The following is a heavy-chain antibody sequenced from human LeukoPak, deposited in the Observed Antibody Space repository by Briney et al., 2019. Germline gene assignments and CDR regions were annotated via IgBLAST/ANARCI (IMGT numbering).Heavy chain of an antibody. Sequence: PGRSPRLSCAASGFTFDDYAMHWVRQAPGKGLEWVSGISWNSGSIGYADSVKGRFTISRDNAKNSLYLQMNSLRAEDTALYYCAKAKYYYDSSGIDYWGQGTLVTVSS. V-gene: IGHV3-9*01. CDR1: GFTFDDYA. CDR2: ISWNSGSI. D-gene: IGHD3-22*01. CDR3: AKAKYYYDSSGIDY. J-gene: IGHJ4*02.